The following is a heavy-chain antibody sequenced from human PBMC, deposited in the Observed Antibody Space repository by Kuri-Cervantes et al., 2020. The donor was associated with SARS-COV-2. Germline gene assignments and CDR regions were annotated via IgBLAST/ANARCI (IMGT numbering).Heavy chain of an antibody. J-gene: IGHJ4*02. D-gene: IGHD5-12*01. V-gene: IGHV3-30*18. Sequence: GESLKISCVASGFGFSDFAMHWVRQTPRKGLEWLAIISYDGSHEYYGDSVKGRFAISRDDSKNTLYLQMNSLRIEDTAVYYCAKDRVRRGYSGYVILDYWGQGTLVTVSS. CDR3: AKDRVRRGYSGYVILDY. CDR1: GFGFSDFA. CDR2: ISYDGSHE.